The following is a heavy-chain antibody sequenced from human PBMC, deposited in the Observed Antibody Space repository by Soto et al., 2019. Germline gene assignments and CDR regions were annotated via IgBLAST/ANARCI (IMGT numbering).Heavy chain of an antibody. J-gene: IGHJ4*02. CDR3: ASMITPDY. CDR2: IISSDNSI. D-gene: IGHD3-16*01. V-gene: IGHV3-48*03. CDR1: GFTLSSYD. Sequence: GGSLRLSCSSSGFTLSSYDMHWVRQAPGKGLEWLSSIISSDNSIYHADSVKGRFTTSRDNAKNSLYLQMNSLRAKDTTIYYCASMITPDYWGQGTLVTVSS.